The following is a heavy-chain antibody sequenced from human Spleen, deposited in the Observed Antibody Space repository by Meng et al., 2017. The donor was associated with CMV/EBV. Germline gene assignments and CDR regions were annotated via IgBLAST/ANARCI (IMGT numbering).Heavy chain of an antibody. Sequence: GFTFSDYYMSWIRQAPGKGLEWVSYISSSGSTIYYADSVKGRFTISRDNSKNTLYLQMNSLRAEDTAVYYCAKDRRTTVVTPYYFDYWGQGTLVTVSS. D-gene: IGHD4-23*01. CDR2: ISSSGSTI. CDR3: AKDRRTTVVTPYYFDY. V-gene: IGHV3-11*01. CDR1: GFTFSDYY. J-gene: IGHJ4*02.